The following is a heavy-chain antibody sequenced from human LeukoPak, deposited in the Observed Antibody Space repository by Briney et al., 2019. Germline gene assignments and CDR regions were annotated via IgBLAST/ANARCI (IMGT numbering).Heavy chain of an antibody. D-gene: IGHD6-13*01. CDR1: GGSFSGYY. Sequence: PSETLSLTCAVYGGSFSGYYWSWIRQPPGKGLEWIGYIYYSGSTNYNPSLKSRVTISVDTSKNQFSLKLSSVTAADTAVYYCARAEIGYSSSWYLTRAGAFDIWGQGTTVTVSS. CDR2: IYYSGST. V-gene: IGHV4-59*01. J-gene: IGHJ3*02. CDR3: ARAEIGYSSSWYLTRAGAFDI.